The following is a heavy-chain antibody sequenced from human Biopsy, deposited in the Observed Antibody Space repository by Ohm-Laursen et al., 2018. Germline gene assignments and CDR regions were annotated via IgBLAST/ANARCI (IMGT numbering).Heavy chain of an antibody. CDR2: ISWQSATR. CDR3: VKDKDFRDAFDI. V-gene: IGHV3-9*01. J-gene: IGHJ3*02. Sequence: SLRLSCAASGFIFSTYTMNWVRQAPGEGLEWVSSISWQSATRNYADSVKGRFAISRDNAKKSLYLEVDSLRDEDTALYYCVKDKDFRDAFDIWGQGTMVTVSS. CDR1: GFIFSTYT. D-gene: IGHD3-3*01.